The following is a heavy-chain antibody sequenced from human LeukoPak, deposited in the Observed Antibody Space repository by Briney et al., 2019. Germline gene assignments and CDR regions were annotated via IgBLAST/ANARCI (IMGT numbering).Heavy chain of an antibody. V-gene: IGHV1-18*01. D-gene: IGHD3-22*01. CDR3: ARGFPPRRNYDSSGYYSYYFDY. J-gene: IGHJ4*02. CDR2: ISAYNGHT. Sequence: ASVKVSCKASGYTFTSYGITWVRQAPGQGPEWMGWISAYNGHTKYAQKFQGRVTMTTDTSTSTAYMEMRSLRSDDTAVYYCARGFPPRRNYDSSGYYSYYFDYWGQGTLVTVSS. CDR1: GYTFTSYG.